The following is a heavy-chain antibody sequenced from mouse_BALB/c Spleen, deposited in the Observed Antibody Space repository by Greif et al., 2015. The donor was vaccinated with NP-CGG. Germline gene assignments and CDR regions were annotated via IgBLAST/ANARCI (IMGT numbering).Heavy chain of an antibody. D-gene: IGHD2-4*01. CDR2: FHPYNDDT. CDR3: ARGIMTRDWYFDV. J-gene: IGHJ1*01. Sequence: VQLQQSGAELVKPGASVKMSCKAFGYTFTTYPIEWMKQNHGKSLEWIGNFHPYNDDTKYNEKSKGKAKLTVVKSSSTVYLELSRLTSDDSAVYYCARGIMTRDWYFDVWGAGTTVTVSS. CDR1: GYTFTTYP. V-gene: IGHV1-47*01.